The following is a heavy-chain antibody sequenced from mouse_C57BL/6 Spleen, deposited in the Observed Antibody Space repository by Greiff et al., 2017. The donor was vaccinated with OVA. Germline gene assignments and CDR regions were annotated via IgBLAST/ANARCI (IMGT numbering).Heavy chain of an antibody. Sequence: QVQLQQPGAELVRPGSSVKLSCKASGYTFTSYWMHWVKQRPIQGLEWIGNIDPSDSETHYNQKFKDKATLTVDKSSSTAYMQLSSLTSEDSAVYYCARIYYDYGFAYWGQGTLVTVSA. CDR1: GYTFTSYW. J-gene: IGHJ3*01. V-gene: IGHV1-52*01. CDR3: ARIYYDYGFAY. D-gene: IGHD2-4*01. CDR2: IDPSDSET.